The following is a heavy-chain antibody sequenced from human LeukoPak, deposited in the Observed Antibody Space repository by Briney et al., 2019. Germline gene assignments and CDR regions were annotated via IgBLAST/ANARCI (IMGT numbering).Heavy chain of an antibody. J-gene: IGHJ4*02. CDR3: ARQRWVKVGATLDY. CDR2: IYYSGST. V-gene: IGHV4-30-4*08. D-gene: IGHD1-26*01. Sequence: SETLSLTCTVSGGSISSGDYYWSWIRQPPGKGLEWIGYIYYSGSTYYNPSLKSRVTISVDTSKNQFSLKLSSVTAADTAVYYCARQRWVKVGATLDYWGQGTLVTVSS. CDR1: GGSISSGDYY.